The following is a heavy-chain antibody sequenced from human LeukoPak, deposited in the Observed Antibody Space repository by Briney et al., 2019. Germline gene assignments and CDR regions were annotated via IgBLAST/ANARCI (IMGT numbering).Heavy chain of an antibody. CDR3: ARGGGTSCYRGFCWFDP. J-gene: IGHJ5*02. CDR2: ISAYNGNT. CDR1: GYTFTSYD. Sequence: ASVKVSCKASGYTFTSYDINWVRQATGQGLEWMGWISAYNGNTNYAQKLQGRVTMTTDTSTSTAYMELRSLRSDDTAVYYCARGGGTSCYRGFCWFDPWGQGTLVTVSS. V-gene: IGHV1-18*01. D-gene: IGHD2-2*02.